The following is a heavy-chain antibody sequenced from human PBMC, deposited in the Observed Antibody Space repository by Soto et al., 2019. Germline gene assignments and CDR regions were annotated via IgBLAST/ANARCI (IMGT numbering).Heavy chain of an antibody. CDR1: GFTCSTYG. J-gene: IGHJ4*02. CDR3: ARGAGAAEDY. CDR2: ISGSSSSI. D-gene: IGHD6-25*01. V-gene: IGHV3-48*01. Sequence: EVQLVESGGGLVQPGGSLRLSCAASGFTCSTYGMNWGRQAPGKGLEWVSYISGSSSSIYYADSVKGRFTISRDNAKNSLYLQMNSLRAEDTAVYYCARGAGAAEDYGGQGTLVTVSS.